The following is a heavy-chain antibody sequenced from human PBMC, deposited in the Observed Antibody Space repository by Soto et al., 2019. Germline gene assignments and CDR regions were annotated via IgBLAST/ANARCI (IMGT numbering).Heavy chain of an antibody. CDR1: GGSFSGYY. V-gene: IGHV4-34*01. CDR2: INHSGST. CDR3: ARGYWYFDY. Sequence: ETLSLTCAVYGGSFSGYYWSWIRQPPGKGLEWIGEINHSGSTNYNPSLKSRVTISVDTSKNQFSLKLSSVTAADTAVYYCARGYWYFDYWGQGTLVTVSS. D-gene: IGHD2-8*02. J-gene: IGHJ4*02.